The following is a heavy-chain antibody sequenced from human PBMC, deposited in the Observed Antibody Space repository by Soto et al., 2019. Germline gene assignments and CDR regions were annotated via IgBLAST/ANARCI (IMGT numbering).Heavy chain of an antibody. D-gene: IGHD3-9*01. CDR1: GGSFSGYY. V-gene: IGHV4-34*01. CDR2: INHSGST. CDR3: ARVGVDWLYTPFDY. Sequence: PSETLSLTCAVYGGSFSGYYWSWIRQPPGKGLEWIGEINHSGSTNYNPSLKSRVTISVDTSKNQFSLKLSSVTAADTAVYYCARVGVDWLYTPFDYWGQGTLVTAPQ. J-gene: IGHJ4*02.